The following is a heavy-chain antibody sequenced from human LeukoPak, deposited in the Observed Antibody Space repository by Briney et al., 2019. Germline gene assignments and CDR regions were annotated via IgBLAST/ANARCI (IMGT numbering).Heavy chain of an antibody. CDR2: IYPNNSDS. D-gene: IGHD3-22*01. Sequence: GAALQISCKGAGCTFTNYWVGWVRQMPGKGLEWMGTIYPNNSDSRYNPSFRGQVTISVDRSITPAYLLWKSLKASDTAIYYCALSNEAFDSAGYFDYWGQGTLVTVSS. CDR1: GCTFTNYW. V-gene: IGHV5-51*01. J-gene: IGHJ4*02. CDR3: ALSNEAFDSAGYFDY.